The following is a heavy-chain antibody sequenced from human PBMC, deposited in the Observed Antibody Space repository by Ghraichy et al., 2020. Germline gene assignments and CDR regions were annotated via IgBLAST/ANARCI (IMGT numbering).Heavy chain of an antibody. CDR1: GYSFTSYW. J-gene: IGHJ3*02. D-gene: IGHD6-13*01. CDR3: ASHNSSSWYFFDAFDI. Sequence: GESLNISCKGSGYSFTSYWIGWVRQMPGKGLEWMGIIYPGDSDTRYSPSFQGQVTISADKSISTAYLQWSSLKASDTAMYYCASHNSSSWYFFDAFDIWGQGTMVTVSS. V-gene: IGHV5-51*01. CDR2: IYPGDSDT.